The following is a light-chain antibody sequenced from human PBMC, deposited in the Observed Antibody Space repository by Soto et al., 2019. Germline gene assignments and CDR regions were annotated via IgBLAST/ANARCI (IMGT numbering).Light chain of an antibody. J-gene: IGKJ1*01. CDR3: QRQAT. Sequence: DIQMTQSPSTLSASVGDRVTITCRASQSISSWLAWYQQKPGKAPKLLIYKASSLESGVPSRFSGSGSGTEFTRTISSVHFDNFACYYCQRQATFGQGTKVEIK. V-gene: IGKV1-5*03. CDR1: QSISSW. CDR2: KAS.